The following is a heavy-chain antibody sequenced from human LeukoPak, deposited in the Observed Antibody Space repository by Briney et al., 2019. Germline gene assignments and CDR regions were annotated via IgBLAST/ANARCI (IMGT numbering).Heavy chain of an antibody. J-gene: IGHJ4*02. Sequence: GGSLRLSCAASGFTFSSYWMTWVRQAPGKGLEWVASIKQDGSDKFYVDSVRGRFTISRDNAKNSLYLQMNSLRAEETAVYYCARDPGDYWGQGTLVTVPS. CDR3: ARDPGDY. CDR1: GFTFSSYW. D-gene: IGHD3-10*01. V-gene: IGHV3-7*01. CDR2: IKQDGSDK.